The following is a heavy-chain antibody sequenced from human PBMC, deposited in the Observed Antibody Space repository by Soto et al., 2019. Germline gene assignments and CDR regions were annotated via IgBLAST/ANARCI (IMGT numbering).Heavy chain of an antibody. D-gene: IGHD3-10*01. J-gene: IGHJ3*02. CDR1: GGTFSSYA. CDR2: IIPIFGTA. V-gene: IGHV1-69*13. CDR3: ARECGSGSYCKDAFDI. Sequence: GSSVKVSCKASGGTFSSYAISWVRQAPGQGLEWMGGIIPIFGTANYAQKFHGRITITADESTSTAYMELSSLRSEDTAVYYCARECGSGSYCKDAFDIWGQGTMVIVSS.